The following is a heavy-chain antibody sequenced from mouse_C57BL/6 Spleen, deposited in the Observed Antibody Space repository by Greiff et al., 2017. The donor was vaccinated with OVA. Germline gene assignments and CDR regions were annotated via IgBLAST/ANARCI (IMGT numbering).Heavy chain of an antibody. CDR3: ARRVTGTSGDYFDY. V-gene: IGHV5-12*01. D-gene: IGHD4-1*01. J-gene: IGHJ2*01. CDR1: GFTFSDYY. CDR2: ISNGGGST. Sequence: EVMLVESGGGLVQPGGSLKLSCAASGFTFSDYYMYWVRQTPEKRLEWVAYISNGGGSTYYPDTVKGRFTISRDNAKNTLYLQMSRLKSEDTAMYYCARRVTGTSGDYFDYWGQGTTLTVSS.